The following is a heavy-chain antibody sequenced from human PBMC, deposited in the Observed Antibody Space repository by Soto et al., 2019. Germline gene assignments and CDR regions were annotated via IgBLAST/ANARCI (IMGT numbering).Heavy chain of an antibody. CDR2: INHSGST. CDR1: GGSFSGYY. V-gene: IGHV4-34*01. CDR3: ARGAFWSAYLGYYYYMDV. J-gene: IGHJ6*03. D-gene: IGHD3-3*01. Sequence: SETLSLTCAVYGGSFSGYYWTWIRQPPGKGLEWSGEINHSGSTNYNPSLKSRVTISVDTSKNQFSLKLSSVTAADTAVYYSARGAFWSAYLGYYYYMDVWGKGTTVTVSS.